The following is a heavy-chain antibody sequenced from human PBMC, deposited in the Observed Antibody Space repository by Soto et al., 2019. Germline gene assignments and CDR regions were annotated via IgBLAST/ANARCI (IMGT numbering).Heavy chain of an antibody. J-gene: IGHJ4*02. V-gene: IGHV4-59*01. Sequence: SETLSLTCTVSGGSISSYYWSWIRQPPGKGLEWIGYIYYSGSTNYNPSLKSRVTISVDTSKNQFSLKLSSVTAADTAVYYCARTLNYYGSGSYYFYFDYWGQGTLVTVSS. CDR3: ARTLNYYGSGSYYFYFDY. CDR2: IYYSGST. CDR1: GGSISSYY. D-gene: IGHD3-10*01.